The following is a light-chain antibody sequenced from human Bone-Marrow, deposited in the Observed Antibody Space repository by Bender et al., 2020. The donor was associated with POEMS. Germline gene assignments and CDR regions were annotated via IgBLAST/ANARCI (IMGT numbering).Light chain of an antibody. J-gene: IGLJ2*01. V-gene: IGLV1-44*01. Sequence: QSVLTQPPSASGTPGQRVTISCSGGSSNIGAHAVNWYQHLPGTAPKLLIYSSHRRPSEVPDRFSGSRSGTSASLTISRVEAGDEADYYCQVWDSSSDHPGIFGGGTKLTVL. CDR3: QVWDSSSDHPGI. CDR2: SSH. CDR1: SSNIGAHA.